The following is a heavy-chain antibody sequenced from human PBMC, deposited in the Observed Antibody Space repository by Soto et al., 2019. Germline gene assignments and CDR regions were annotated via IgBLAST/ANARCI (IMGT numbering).Heavy chain of an antibody. D-gene: IGHD4-17*01. J-gene: IGHJ2*01. CDR1: GFTFSSYS. Sequence: EVQLVESGGGLVQPGGSLRLSCAASGFTFSSYSMNWVRQAPGKGLEWVSYISSSSSTIYYADSVKGRFTISRDNAKNSLYLQMNSLRAEDTAVYYCAQNYGDYPPLWYFDLWGRGTLVTVSS. CDR3: AQNYGDYPPLWYFDL. CDR2: ISSSSSTI. V-gene: IGHV3-48*01.